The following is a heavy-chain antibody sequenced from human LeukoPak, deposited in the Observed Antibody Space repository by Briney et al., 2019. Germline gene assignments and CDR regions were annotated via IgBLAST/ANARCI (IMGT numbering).Heavy chain of an antibody. CDR1: GFTFSSYE. Sequence: GGSLRLPCAASGFTFSSYEMNWVRQAPGKGLEWVSYISSSGSTIYYADSVKGRFTISRDNAKNSLYLQMNSLRAEDTAVYYCASPKGYYYYMDVWGKGTTVTVSS. J-gene: IGHJ6*03. V-gene: IGHV3-48*03. CDR3: ASPKGYYYYMDV. CDR2: ISSSGSTI.